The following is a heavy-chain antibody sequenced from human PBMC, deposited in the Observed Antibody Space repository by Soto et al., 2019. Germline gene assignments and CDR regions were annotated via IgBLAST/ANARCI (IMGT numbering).Heavy chain of an antibody. Sequence: ASVKVSCKASGYTFTGHYMHWVRQAPGQGLEWMGWINPNSVGTNYAQKFQGRVTMTRDTSISTAYMELSRLRSDDTAVYYCAREPMVRAAHGFDIWAKGQWSPSPQ. V-gene: IGHV1-2*02. J-gene: IGHJ3*02. CDR3: AREPMVRAAHGFDI. CDR1: GYTFTGHY. CDR2: INPNSVGT. D-gene: IGHD3-10*01.